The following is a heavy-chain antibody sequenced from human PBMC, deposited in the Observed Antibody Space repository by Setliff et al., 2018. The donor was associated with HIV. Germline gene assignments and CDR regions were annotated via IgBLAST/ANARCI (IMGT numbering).Heavy chain of an antibody. V-gene: IGHV1-3*01. Sequence: ASVKVSCKASGYIYTNYAIHWVRQAPGQGLEWMGWINCGNGATKYAQNLQDSFTITTDTSASTVYMELRSLRSEDTAVYYCARDRWFGESAPRLLDYWGPGTQVTVSS. CDR1: GYIYTNYA. CDR3: ARDRWFGESAPRLLDY. J-gene: IGHJ4*02. D-gene: IGHD3-10*01. CDR2: INCGNGAT.